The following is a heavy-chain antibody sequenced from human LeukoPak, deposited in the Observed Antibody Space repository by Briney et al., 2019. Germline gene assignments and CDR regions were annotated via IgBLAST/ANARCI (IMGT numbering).Heavy chain of an antibody. V-gene: IGHV1-2*02. D-gene: IGHD6-19*01. CDR2: INPDSGGT. J-gene: IGHJ4*02. CDR1: GYTFTSYA. Sequence: ASVKVSCKASGYTFTSYAMNWVRQAPGQGLEWMGWINPDSGGTNYAQKFQGRVTMTRDTSISTAYMELSRLRSDDTAMYYCARVPSGWKIDFWGQGTLVTVSS. CDR3: ARVPSGWKIDF.